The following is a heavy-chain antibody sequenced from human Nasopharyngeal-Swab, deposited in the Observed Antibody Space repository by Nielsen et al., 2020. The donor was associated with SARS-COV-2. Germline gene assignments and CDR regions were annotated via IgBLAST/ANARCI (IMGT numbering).Heavy chain of an antibody. CDR2: IYYSGST. D-gene: IGHD3-10*01. CDR3: ARDAGYGSGTGVDP. CDR1: GGSISSYY. Sequence: SETLSLTCTVSGGSISSYYWSWIRQPPGKGLEWIGYIYYSGSTNYNPSLKSRVTISVVTSKNQFSLKLSSVTAADTAVYYCARDAGYGSGTGVDPWGQGTLVTVSS. V-gene: IGHV4-59*01. J-gene: IGHJ5*02.